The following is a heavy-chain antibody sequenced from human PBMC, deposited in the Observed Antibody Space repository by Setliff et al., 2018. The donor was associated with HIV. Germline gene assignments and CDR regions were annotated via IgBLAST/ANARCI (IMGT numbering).Heavy chain of an antibody. Sequence: GGSLRLSCAASGFFFKNAWMSWVRQAPGKGLEWIGRIKSEADGGTEESAAFLKGRFSISRDDSKNTLFLQMNSLKVEDTALYYCTTAGHGSLDFDYWGQGTRVTVSS. CDR1: GFFFKNAW. CDR3: TTAGHGSLDFDY. CDR2: IKSEADGGTE. V-gene: IGHV3-15*01. D-gene: IGHD1-1*01. J-gene: IGHJ4*02.